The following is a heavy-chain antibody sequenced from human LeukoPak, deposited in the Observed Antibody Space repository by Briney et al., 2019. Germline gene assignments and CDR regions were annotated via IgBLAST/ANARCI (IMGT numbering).Heavy chain of an antibody. Sequence: PGGSLRLSCAASGFTFSSYWMSWVRQAPGKGLEGVANIKQDGSEKDYVDSVKGRFTISRDNAKNSLYLQMNSLRAEDTAVYYCARDPTHQLLQTWGQGTLVTVSS. CDR3: ARDPTHQLLQT. D-gene: IGHD2-2*01. CDR1: GFTFSSYW. V-gene: IGHV3-7*01. J-gene: IGHJ5*02. CDR2: IKQDGSEK.